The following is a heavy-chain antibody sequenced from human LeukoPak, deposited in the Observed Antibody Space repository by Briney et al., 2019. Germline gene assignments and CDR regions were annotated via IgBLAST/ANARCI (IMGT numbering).Heavy chain of an antibody. CDR3: ARDLRGVHSYYYYYYYMDV. J-gene: IGHJ6*03. V-gene: IGHV4-39*07. D-gene: IGHD2-21*01. CDR1: GDSISTSSYY. CDR2: IYTSGST. Sequence: SETLSLTRSVSGDSISTSSYYWGWIRQPPGKGLEWIGRIYTSGSTNYNPSLKSRVTMSVDTSKNQFSLKLSSVTAADTAVYYCARDLRGVHSYYYYYYYMDVWGKGTTVTISS.